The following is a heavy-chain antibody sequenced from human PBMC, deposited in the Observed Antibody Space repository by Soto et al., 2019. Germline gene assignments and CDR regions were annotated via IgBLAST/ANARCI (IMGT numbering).Heavy chain of an antibody. CDR1: GFTFSSYA. D-gene: IGHD6-6*01. CDR2: ISGSDDST. J-gene: IGHJ4*02. Sequence: EVQLLESGGGLVQPGESLRLSCAASGFTFSSYAMSWVHQAPGKGLEWVAVISGSDDSTYYADSVKGRFTISRDNSKNTLYRQMNSLRAEDTAVYYCAKRSSSSTFDYWGQGTLVTVSS. CDR3: AKRSSSSTFDY. V-gene: IGHV3-23*01.